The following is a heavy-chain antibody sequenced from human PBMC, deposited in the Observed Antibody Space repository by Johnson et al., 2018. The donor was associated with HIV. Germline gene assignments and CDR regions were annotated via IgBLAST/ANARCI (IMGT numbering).Heavy chain of an antibody. D-gene: IGHD2-21*01. J-gene: IGHJ3*02. V-gene: IGHV3-11*04. Sequence: HVQLVESGGGLVKPGASLRLSCAASGFIFGDYYMSWIRQAPGKGLEWVSDISCSGNPIYYADSVKGRFTISRDNAKNSLYLQMNSLRAEDTAVYYCARGWVIGDAFDIWGQGTKVPVSS. CDR2: ISCSGNPI. CDR3: ARGWVIGDAFDI. CDR1: GFIFGDYY.